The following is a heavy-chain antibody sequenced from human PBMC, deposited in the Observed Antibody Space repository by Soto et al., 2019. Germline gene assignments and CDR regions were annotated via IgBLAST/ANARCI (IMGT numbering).Heavy chain of an antibody. CDR2: ISSSSSTI. CDR1: GFTFSSYS. V-gene: IGHV3-48*02. D-gene: IGHD5-18*01. J-gene: IGHJ6*02. CDR3: ARAMGYSYGFEYYYGMDV. Sequence: PGGSLRLSCAASGFTFSSYSMNWVRQAPGKGLEWVSYISSSSSTIYYADSVKGRFTISRDNAKNSLYLQMNSLRDEDTAVYYCARAMGYSYGFEYYYGMDVWGQGTTVTVSS.